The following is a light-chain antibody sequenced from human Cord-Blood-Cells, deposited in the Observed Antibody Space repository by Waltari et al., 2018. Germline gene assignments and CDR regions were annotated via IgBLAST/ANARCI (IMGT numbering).Light chain of an antibody. CDR3: QQSYSTPYT. CDR1: QSISSY. CDR2: AAS. V-gene: IGKV1-39*01. J-gene: IGKJ2*01. Sequence: DIQMTESLSFLSASVGERVTIPCRASQSISSYLNWYQQKPGKAPKLLIYAASILQSGVPSRFSGSGSGTDFTLTISSLQPEDFATYYCQQSYSTPYTFGQGTKLEIK.